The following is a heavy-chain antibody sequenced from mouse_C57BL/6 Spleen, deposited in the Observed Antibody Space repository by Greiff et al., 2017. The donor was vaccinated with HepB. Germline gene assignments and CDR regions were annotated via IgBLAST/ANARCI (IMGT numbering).Heavy chain of an antibody. CDR3: ARNNGWLLSAMDY. V-gene: IGHV2-2*01. Sequence: VQLQESGPGLVQPSQCLSITCTASGFSLTSYGVHWVRQSPGKGLEWLGVIWRGGSTDYNAAFITRLSISKDNSKCKVFFKMQSMQADDTAIYYCARNNGWLLSAMDYWGQGTSVTVSS. CDR1: GFSLTSYG. J-gene: IGHJ4*01. CDR2: IWRGGST. D-gene: IGHD2-3*01.